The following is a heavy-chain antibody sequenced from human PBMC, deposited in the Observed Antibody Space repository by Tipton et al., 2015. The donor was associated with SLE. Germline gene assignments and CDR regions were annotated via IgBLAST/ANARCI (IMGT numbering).Heavy chain of an antibody. Sequence: TLSLTCTVSGGSIKSYYWSWIRQPPGKGLEWIGYIYYNVSANNNPSLKSRVTMSVDTSKNQFSLKLSPVTAADTAVYYCVGATSYYFDYWGQGTLVTVSS. J-gene: IGHJ4*02. V-gene: IGHV4-59*01. D-gene: IGHD6-6*01. CDR2: IYYNVSA. CDR1: GGSIKSYY. CDR3: VGATSYYFDY.